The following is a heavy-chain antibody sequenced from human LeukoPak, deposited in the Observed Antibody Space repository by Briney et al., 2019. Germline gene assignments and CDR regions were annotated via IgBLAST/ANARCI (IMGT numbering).Heavy chain of an antibody. Sequence: PSEPMSLTCAAYGGSSSGYYWSGIHQPPGKRVEWIGEINHSGSTNYNPSPKSRVTISVDTSKNQSSLKLSSVTAADTAVYYCARKDYDILTGQTRKFDYWGQGTLVTVSS. CDR1: GGSSSGYY. J-gene: IGHJ4*02. D-gene: IGHD3-9*01. CDR2: INHSGST. CDR3: ARKDYDILTGQTRKFDY. V-gene: IGHV4-34*01.